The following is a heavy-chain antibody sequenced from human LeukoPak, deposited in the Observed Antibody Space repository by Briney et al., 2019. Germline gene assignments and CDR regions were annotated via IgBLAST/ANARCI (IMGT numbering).Heavy chain of an antibody. J-gene: IGHJ4*02. V-gene: IGHV3-30-3*01. CDR3: ARGPIVGPTYFDY. CDR1: GFTVSSYA. CDR2: ISYDGSNT. D-gene: IGHD1-26*01. Sequence: PGGSLRLSCAASGFTVSSYAMHWVRQAPGRGLEWVAVISYDGSNTYYADSVKGRFTISRDNTKNSLYLQMNSLRAEDTAVYYCARGPIVGPTYFDYWGRGTLVTVSS.